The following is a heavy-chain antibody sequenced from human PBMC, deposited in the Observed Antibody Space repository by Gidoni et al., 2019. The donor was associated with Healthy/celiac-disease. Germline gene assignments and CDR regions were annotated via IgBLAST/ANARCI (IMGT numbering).Heavy chain of an antibody. V-gene: IGHV3-7*01. CDR1: GFPFSSYW. CDR2: IKQDGSEK. Sequence: EVQLVESGGGLVQPGGSLRLSCAASGFPFSSYWMSWVRQAPGKGLEWVANIKQDGSEKYYVDSVKGRFTISRDNAKNSLYLQMNSLRAEDTAVYYCARDQWLSPLYYFDYWGQGTLVTVSS. J-gene: IGHJ4*02. CDR3: ARDQWLSPLYYFDY. D-gene: IGHD6-19*01.